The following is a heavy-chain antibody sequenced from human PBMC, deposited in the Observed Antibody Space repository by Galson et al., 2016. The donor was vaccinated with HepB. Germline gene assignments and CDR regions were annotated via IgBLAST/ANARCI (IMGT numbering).Heavy chain of an antibody. CDR3: ARGDTVVQRKDIFDY. Sequence: SLRLSCAASGFTFSSYSMDWVRQAPGKGLEWVSSISTTSLHIYYADSLKGRFTISRDNARNTLYLQINSLRDEDTAVYYCARGDTVVQRKDIFDYWGQGTLVTVSS. D-gene: IGHD4-23*01. V-gene: IGHV3-21*01. CDR2: ISTTSLHI. J-gene: IGHJ4*02. CDR1: GFTFSSYS.